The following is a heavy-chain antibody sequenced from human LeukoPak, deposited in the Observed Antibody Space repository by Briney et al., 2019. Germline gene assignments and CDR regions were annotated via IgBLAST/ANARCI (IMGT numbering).Heavy chain of an antibody. D-gene: IGHD2-2*01. CDR3: ARVRTPYAATYGRYELLY. J-gene: IGHJ4*02. V-gene: IGHV3-74*01. CDR1: GFTFSSYW. Sequence: GGSLRLSCAASGFTFSSYWMHWVRQAPGKGLVWVSRINSDGSSTNYADPVKGRFTISRDNAKNTLYLQMNSLRAEDTAVYYCARVRTPYAATYGRYELLYWGQGTLVTVSS. CDR2: INSDGSST.